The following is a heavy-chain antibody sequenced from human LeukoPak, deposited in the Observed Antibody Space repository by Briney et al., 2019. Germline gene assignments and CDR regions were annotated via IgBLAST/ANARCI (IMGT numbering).Heavy chain of an antibody. Sequence: QPSETLSLTCTVSGGSISSYYWSWIRQPPGKGLEWIGYIYYSGSTNYNPSLKSRVTISVDTSKNQFSLKLSSVTAADTAVYYCAFYSGSYGGRFDPWGQGTLVTVSS. CDR1: GGSISSYY. D-gene: IGHD1-26*01. V-gene: IGHV4-59*08. J-gene: IGHJ5*02. CDR2: IYYSGST. CDR3: AFYSGSYGGRFDP.